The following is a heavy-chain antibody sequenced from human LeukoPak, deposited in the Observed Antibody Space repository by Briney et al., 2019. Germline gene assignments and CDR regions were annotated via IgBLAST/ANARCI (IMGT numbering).Heavy chain of an antibody. CDR3: ARDHYDYVWGSYRFDY. D-gene: IGHD3-16*02. J-gene: IGHJ4*02. Sequence: GGSLRLSCAASGFTFSSYAMHWVRQAPGKELEWVAVISYDGSNKYYADSVKGRFTISRDNSKNTLYLQMNSLRAEDTAVYYCARDHYDYVWGSYRFDYWGQGTLVTVSS. CDR2: ISYDGSNK. CDR1: GFTFSSYA. V-gene: IGHV3-30-3*01.